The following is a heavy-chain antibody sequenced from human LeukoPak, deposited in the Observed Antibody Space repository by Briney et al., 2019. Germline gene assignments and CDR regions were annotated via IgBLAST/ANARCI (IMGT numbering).Heavy chain of an antibody. V-gene: IGHV4-39*01. D-gene: IGHD3-16*01. CDR1: GASVSSSSSF. CDR2: VYYSGST. J-gene: IGHJ4*02. CDR3: ARHGLYQDYGY. Sequence: ASETLSLTCTVSGASVSSSSSFWAWIRHPAGKGLEWIGIVYYSGSTHYKPGLKSRVTISLDMSKNQYSLRLTSVTAADTAIYYCARHGLYQDYGYWGQGILVTVSS.